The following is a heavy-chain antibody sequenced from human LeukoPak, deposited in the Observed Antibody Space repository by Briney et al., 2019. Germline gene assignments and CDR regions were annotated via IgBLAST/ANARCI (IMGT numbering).Heavy chain of an antibody. D-gene: IGHD3-9*01. J-gene: IGHJ4*02. V-gene: IGHV4-4*07. CDR3: ARVSVLTGFFDY. Sequence: SETLSLTCTVSSGSTNTYYWSWIRQPAGQGLEWIGRIYTTGSTNYNPSLKSRVTMSVDTSKNQFFLKLSSVTAADTAVYYCARVSVLTGFFDYWGQGTLVTVSS. CDR2: IYTTGST. CDR1: SGSTNTYY.